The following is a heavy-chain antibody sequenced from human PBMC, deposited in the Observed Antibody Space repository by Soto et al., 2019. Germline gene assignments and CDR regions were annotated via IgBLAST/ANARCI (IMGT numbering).Heavy chain of an antibody. Sequence: SGGSMRLSCAACGFPFNSYSMNWVRQAPGKGLEWVGFIRSKPYGGTTEHAASVKGRFAISRDDSKSIAYLQMNSLKAEDTAVYYCTRDGRYSGYPPPAFWGPGTLVTVSS. CDR3: TRDGRYSGYPPPAF. CDR1: GFPFNSYS. V-gene: IGHV3-49*04. D-gene: IGHD5-12*01. J-gene: IGHJ4*02. CDR2: IRSKPYGGTT.